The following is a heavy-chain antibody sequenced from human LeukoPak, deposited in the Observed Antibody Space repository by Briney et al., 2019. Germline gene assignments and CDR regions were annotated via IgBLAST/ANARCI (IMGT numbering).Heavy chain of an antibody. CDR2: INPNRGDT. D-gene: IGHD6-19*01. V-gene: IGHV1-2*02. Sequence: ASVKVSCKASGYTFTGYYIHWVRQAPGQGLEWMGWINPNRGDTNYAQKFQGRVTMTRDTSITTAYMELSGLRSDDTAVYYCAPTHGNGWYYFDYWGQGTLVTVSS. CDR1: GYTFTGYY. CDR3: APTHGNGWYYFDY. J-gene: IGHJ4*02.